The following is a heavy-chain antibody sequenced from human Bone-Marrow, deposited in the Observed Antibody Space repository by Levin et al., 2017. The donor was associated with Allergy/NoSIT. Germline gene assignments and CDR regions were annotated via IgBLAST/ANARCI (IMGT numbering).Heavy chain of an antibody. J-gene: IGHJ6*02. V-gene: IGHV3-30-3*01. Sequence: GESLKISCAASGFTFSSYAMHWVRQAPGKGLEWVAVISYDGSNKYYADSVKGRFTISRDNSKNTLYLQMNSLRAEDTAVYYCARGRIAARQGYYYYYGMDVWGQGTTVTVSS. D-gene: IGHD6-6*01. CDR2: ISYDGSNK. CDR3: ARGRIAARQGYYYYYGMDV. CDR1: GFTFSSYA.